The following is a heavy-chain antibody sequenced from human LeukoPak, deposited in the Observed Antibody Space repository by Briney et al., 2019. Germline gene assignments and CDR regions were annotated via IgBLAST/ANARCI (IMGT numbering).Heavy chain of an antibody. CDR1: GGSISSGGYY. Sequence: SETLSLTCTVSGGSISSGGYYWSWIRQPPGKGLEWIGYIYHSGSTYYNPSLKSRVTISVDRSKNQFSLKLSSVTAADTAVYYCASIAAAGTHWGQGTLVTVSS. J-gene: IGHJ4*02. D-gene: IGHD6-13*01. CDR2: IYHSGST. V-gene: IGHV4-30-2*01. CDR3: ASIAAAGTH.